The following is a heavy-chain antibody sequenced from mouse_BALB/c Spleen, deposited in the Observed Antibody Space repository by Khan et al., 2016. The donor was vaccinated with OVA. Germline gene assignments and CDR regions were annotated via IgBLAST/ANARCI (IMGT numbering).Heavy chain of an antibody. CDR3: TRWGYWFAY. CDR1: GYSFSSNW. Sequence: EVQLQQSGTVLARPGASVKMSCKASGYSFSSNWMHWVKQRPGQGLEWIGAIYPGNSDTNYNQKFKGKAKLTAVTSASTAYMELSSLRNEDSAVYYCTRWGYWFAYWGQGTLVTVSA. D-gene: IGHD2-2*01. J-gene: IGHJ3*01. V-gene: IGHV1-5*01. CDR2: IYPGNSDT.